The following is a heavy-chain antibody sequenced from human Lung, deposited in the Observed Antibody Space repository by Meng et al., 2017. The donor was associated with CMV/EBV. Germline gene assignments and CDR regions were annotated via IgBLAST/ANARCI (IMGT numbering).Heavy chain of an antibody. D-gene: IGHD2-2*01. CDR1: GGSISSTNYY. Sequence: CSVSGGSISSTNYYWGWIRQPPGKGLEWIGSISYSGGTYYNPSPRSRVTISVDTSKSQFSLKLSSVTAADTAVYYCARLTTSGTFDYWGQGTLVTVSS. J-gene: IGHJ4*02. CDR3: ARLTTSGTFDY. CDR2: ISYSGGT. V-gene: IGHV4-39*01.